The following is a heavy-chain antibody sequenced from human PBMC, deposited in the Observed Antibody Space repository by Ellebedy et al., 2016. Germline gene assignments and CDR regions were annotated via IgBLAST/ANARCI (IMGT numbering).Heavy chain of an antibody. CDR1: GDSISSNDYY. D-gene: IGHD2-8*01. CDR3: ARVYARRGIVWFDL. Sequence: SETLSLTXTVSGDSISSNDYYWTWLRQPPGKGLEWIAFIFYSGNTYYNPSLKSRVIISVDTSKNQFSLRLSSVTAADTAVYFCARVYARRGIVWFDLWGQGTRVTVSS. V-gene: IGHV4-30-4*01. J-gene: IGHJ5*02. CDR2: IFYSGNT.